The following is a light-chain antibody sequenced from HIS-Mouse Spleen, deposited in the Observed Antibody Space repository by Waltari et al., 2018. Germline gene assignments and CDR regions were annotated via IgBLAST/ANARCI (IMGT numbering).Light chain of an antibody. CDR2: SAS. J-gene: IGKJ3*01. V-gene: IGKV1-27*01. CDR1: HGISSY. CDR3: QRTGGFVA. Sequence: DIQLTQSPSSLSASVGDRVTITCRVSHGISSYLNWYRQKPGKVPKLLIYSASNLQSGVPSRFSGSGSGTDFTLTISSLQPEDVATYYGQRTGGFVAFGPGTKVDIK.